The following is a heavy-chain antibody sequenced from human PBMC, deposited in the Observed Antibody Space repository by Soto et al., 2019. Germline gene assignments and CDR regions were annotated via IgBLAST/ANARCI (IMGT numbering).Heavy chain of an antibody. V-gene: IGHV4-34*01. D-gene: IGHD2-8*01. Sequence: ASETLSLTCAVYGGSFSRYFWHWIRQPPGKGLEWIGEINHSGRTNYNPSLKSRVTISVDTSKNQFSLKLSSVTAADTAVYYCARGLSVTNTFYYYYAMDVWGQGTTVTVSS. CDR1: GGSFSRYF. CDR3: ARGLSVTNTFYYYYAMDV. J-gene: IGHJ6*02. CDR2: INHSGRT.